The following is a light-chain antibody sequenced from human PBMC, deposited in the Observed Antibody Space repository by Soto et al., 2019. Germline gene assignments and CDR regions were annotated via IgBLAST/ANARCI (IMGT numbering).Light chain of an antibody. CDR3: QQSYSTPPNH. CDR2: AAS. V-gene: IGKV1-39*01. J-gene: IGKJ3*01. Sequence: DIQMTQSPSSLSASVGDRVTITCRASQSISSYLNWYQQKPGKAPKLLIYAASSLQSGVPSRFSGSGSGTDFTLTISSLQPEDFATYYCQQSYSTPPNHFGPGTKVDIK. CDR1: QSISSY.